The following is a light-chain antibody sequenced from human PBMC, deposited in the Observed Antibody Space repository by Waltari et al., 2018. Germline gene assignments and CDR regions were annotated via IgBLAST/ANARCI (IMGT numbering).Light chain of an antibody. Sequence: QSVLTQPPSVSGAPGQRVTISCTGSSSNLGAGYEVHWYQQLPGTAPKLLIHNNNNRPSGVPDRVSGSKSGTSASLAITGLQAEDEADYYCQSYDSSLSGYIFGTGTKVSVL. V-gene: IGLV1-40*01. CDR2: NNN. CDR3: QSYDSSLSGYI. J-gene: IGLJ1*01. CDR1: SSNLGAGYE.